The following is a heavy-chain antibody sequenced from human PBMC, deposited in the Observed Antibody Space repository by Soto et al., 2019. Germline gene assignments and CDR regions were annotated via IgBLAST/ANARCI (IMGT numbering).Heavy chain of an antibody. J-gene: IGHJ4*02. CDR2: ISSGRSNK. CDR3: ARANYYGSPGDFDY. D-gene: IGHD3-10*01. V-gene: IGHV3-48*01. Sequence: GGSLILSCAASGFTFSSYGMHWVRQAPGKGLERVSYISSGRSNKYYADSVKGRFTISRDNAKNSLYLQMNSLRAEDTAVYYCARANYYGSPGDFDYWGQGTLVTVSS. CDR1: GFTFSSYG.